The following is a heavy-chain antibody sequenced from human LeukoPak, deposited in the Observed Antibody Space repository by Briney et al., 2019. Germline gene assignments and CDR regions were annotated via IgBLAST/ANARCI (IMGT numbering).Heavy chain of an antibody. Sequence: GGSLRLSCAASGFTFAKYALNWFRHTPGKGLEWLSYISSTNDIYYADSVKGRFTISRDNAKQSLYLQMNSLRAEDTAVYYCARDDKWAFDYWGQGTLATVSS. CDR3: ARDDKWAFDY. CDR1: GFTFAKYA. CDR2: ISSTNDI. V-gene: IGHV3-69-1*02. J-gene: IGHJ4*02. D-gene: IGHD1-26*01.